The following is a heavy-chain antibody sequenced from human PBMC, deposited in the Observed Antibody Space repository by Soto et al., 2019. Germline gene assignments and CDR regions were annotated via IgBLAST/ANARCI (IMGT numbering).Heavy chain of an antibody. CDR3: ARRLEEYGNYWFDP. J-gene: IGHJ5*02. D-gene: IGHD4-17*01. CDR2: IYHSGST. Sequence: QLQLQESGPGLVKPSETSSLTCTVSGGSINSDTDYWAWIRQPPGKALEWIGSIYHSGSTYQNPSLXXXIXXAVDNATNQFSLRLPSVTAADTAVYYCARRLEEYGNYWFDPWGQGILVTVSS. V-gene: IGHV4-39*01. CDR1: GGSINSDTDY.